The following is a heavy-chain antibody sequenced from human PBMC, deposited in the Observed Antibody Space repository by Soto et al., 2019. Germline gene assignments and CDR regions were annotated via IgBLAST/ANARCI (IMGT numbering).Heavy chain of an antibody. V-gene: IGHV1-18*01. J-gene: IGHJ4*02. CDR2: ISAYNGNT. CDR1: GNTFASYG. Sequence: GASVKVSCKASGNTFASYGISWVRQAPGQGLEWMGWISAYNGNTNYAQKLQGRVTMTTDTSTSTAYMELRSLRSDDTAVYYCARANLMITFGGVIVNYFDYWGQGTLVTVSS. CDR3: ARANLMITFGGVIVNYFDY. D-gene: IGHD3-16*02.